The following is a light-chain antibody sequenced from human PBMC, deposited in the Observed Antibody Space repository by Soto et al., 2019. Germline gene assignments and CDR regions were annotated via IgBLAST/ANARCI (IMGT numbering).Light chain of an antibody. Sequence: EIVLTQSPGTLSLSPGERATLSCRASQSVSSSYLAWYQQKPGQAPRLLIYGASSRATGIPDRFSGSGSGTDFTLTISRLEPEDFALYYCQQYGSSPTWTCGQGTKVEIK. CDR1: QSVSSSY. J-gene: IGKJ1*01. CDR3: QQYGSSPTWT. CDR2: GAS. V-gene: IGKV3-20*01.